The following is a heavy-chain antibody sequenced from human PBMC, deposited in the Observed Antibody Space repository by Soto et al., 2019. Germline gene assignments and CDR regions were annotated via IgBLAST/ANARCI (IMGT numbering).Heavy chain of an antibody. CDR2: IYYSGST. V-gene: IGHV4-39*01. J-gene: IGHJ6*02. D-gene: IGHD1-26*01. CDR3: ARIGVGATHPHSYYYYYGMDV. CDR1: GGSISSSSYY. Sequence: SETLSLTCTVSGGSISSSSYYWGWIRQPPGKGLEWIGSIYYSGSTYYNPSLKSRVTISVDTSKNQFSLKLSSVTAADTAVYYCARIGVGATHPHSYYYYYGMDVWGQGTTVTVSS.